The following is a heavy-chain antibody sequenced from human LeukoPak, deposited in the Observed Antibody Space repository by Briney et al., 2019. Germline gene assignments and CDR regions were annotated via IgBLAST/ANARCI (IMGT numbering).Heavy chain of an antibody. D-gene: IGHD3-10*01. CDR3: TRGRGLWFGDPNAFDI. J-gene: IGHJ3*02. V-gene: IGHV3-73*01. CDR2: IRSKANSYAT. Sequence: GGSLRLSCAASGFTFSGSAMHWVRQASGKGLEWVGRIRSKANSYATAYAASVKGRFTISRDDSKNTAYLQMNSLKTEDTAVYYCTRGRGLWFGDPNAFDIWGQGTMVTVSS. CDR1: GFTFSGSA.